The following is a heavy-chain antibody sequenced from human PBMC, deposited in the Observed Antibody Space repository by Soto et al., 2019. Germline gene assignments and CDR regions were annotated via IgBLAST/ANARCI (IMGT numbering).Heavy chain of an antibody. CDR3: ARDRRIDNGYYDYYYGMDV. Sequence: PGESLKISCAASGLPVSNNYMAWVRQAPGKGLEWVSVIYRAGSTFYAGSVKGRFTISRDNFKNTLYLQMNSLRAEDTAVYYCARDRRIDNGYYDYYYGMDVWGQGTTVTVSS. V-gene: IGHV3-53*01. CDR1: GLPVSNNY. D-gene: IGHD2-8*01. CDR2: IYRAGST. J-gene: IGHJ6*02.